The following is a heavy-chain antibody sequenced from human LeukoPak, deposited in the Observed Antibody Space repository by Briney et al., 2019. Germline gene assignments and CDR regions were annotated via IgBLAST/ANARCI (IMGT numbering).Heavy chain of an antibody. D-gene: IGHD3/OR15-3a*01. CDR3: ARSHSVWTSFDY. CDR1: GGSISSYY. CDR2: IYYSGST. Sequence: SETLSLTCTVSGGSISSYYWSWIRQPPGKGLELIGYIYYSGSTNYNPSLKSRVTISVDTSKNQFSLKLSSVTAADTAVYYCARSHSVWTSFDYWGQGTLVTVSS. V-gene: IGHV4-59*01. J-gene: IGHJ4*02.